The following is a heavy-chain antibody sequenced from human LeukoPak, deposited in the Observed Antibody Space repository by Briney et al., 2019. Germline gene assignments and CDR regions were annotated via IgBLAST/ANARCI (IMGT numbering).Heavy chain of an antibody. J-gene: IGHJ4*02. Sequence: SETLSLTCTVSGGSISSYYWSWIRQPPGKGLEWIGYIYYSGSTNYNPSLKSRVTISVDTSKNQFSLKLSSVTAADTAVCYCARGAGYYDYVWGSYRSYYFDYWGQGTLVTVSS. CDR3: ARGAGYYDYVWGSYRSYYFDY. D-gene: IGHD3-16*02. CDR1: GGSISSYY. CDR2: IYYSGST. V-gene: IGHV4-59*01.